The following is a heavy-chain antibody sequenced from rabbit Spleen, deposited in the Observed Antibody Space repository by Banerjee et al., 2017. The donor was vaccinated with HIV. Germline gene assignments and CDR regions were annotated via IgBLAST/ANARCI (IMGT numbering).Heavy chain of an antibody. Sequence: QEQLEESGGGLVKPEGSLTLSCKASGVSFSSGYDMCWVRQAPGKGLEWISCIAGSSSGFTYSATWAKGRVTISKTSSTTVTLQMTSLTAADTATYFCARDTGSSFSSYGMDLWGQGTLVTV. CDR2: IAGSSSGFT. CDR1: GVSFSSGYD. J-gene: IGHJ6*01. D-gene: IGHD8-1*01. CDR3: ARDTGSSFSSYGMDL. V-gene: IGHV1S45*01.